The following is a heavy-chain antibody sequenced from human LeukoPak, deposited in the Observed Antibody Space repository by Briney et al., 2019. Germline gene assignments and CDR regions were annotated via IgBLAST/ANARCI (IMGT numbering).Heavy chain of an antibody. D-gene: IGHD5-12*01. V-gene: IGHV4-39*07. Sequence: SETLSLTCAVYGGSFSSYYWGWIRQPPGKGLEWIGSIYYSGSTYYNPSLKSRVTISVDTSKNQFSLKLSSVIAADTAVYYCARDRADIVATIHWFDPWGQGTLVTVSS. J-gene: IGHJ5*02. CDR3: ARDRADIVATIHWFDP. CDR2: IYYSGST. CDR1: GGSFSSYY.